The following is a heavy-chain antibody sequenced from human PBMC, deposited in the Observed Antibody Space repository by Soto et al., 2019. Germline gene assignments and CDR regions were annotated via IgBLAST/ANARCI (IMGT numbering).Heavy chain of an antibody. J-gene: IGHJ4*02. D-gene: IGHD5-18*01. CDR2: ISYDGSNK. Sequence: QVQLVESGGGVVQPGRSLRLSCAASGFTFSSYAMHWVRQAPGKGLEWVAVISYDGSNKYYADSVKGRFTISRDNSNNTLYLQMNSLRAEDTAVYYCARDKVGDGYSQGGYFDYWGQGTLVTVSS. CDR3: ARDKVGDGYSQGGYFDY. V-gene: IGHV3-30-3*01. CDR1: GFTFSSYA.